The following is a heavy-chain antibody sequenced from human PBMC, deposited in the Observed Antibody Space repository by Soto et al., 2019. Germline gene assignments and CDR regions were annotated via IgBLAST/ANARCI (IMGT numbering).Heavy chain of an antibody. J-gene: IGHJ3*02. CDR1: GFTFNDYG. CDR3: AKDRGIWFGELGKTNGYAFDI. Sequence: EVQLVESGGGLVQPGRSLRLSCAASGFTFNDYGMHWVRQGPGKGLEWVAGISWNSGSIGYADSVKGRFTISRDNAKNSLYLQMERLRAEDTALYYCAKDRGIWFGELGKTNGYAFDIWGQGTMVTVSS. V-gene: IGHV3-9*01. CDR2: ISWNSGSI. D-gene: IGHD3-10*01.